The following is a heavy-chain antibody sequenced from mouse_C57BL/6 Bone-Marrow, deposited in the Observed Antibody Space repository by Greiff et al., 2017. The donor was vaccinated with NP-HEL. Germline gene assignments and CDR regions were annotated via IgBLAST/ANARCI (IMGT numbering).Heavy chain of an antibody. CDR1: GYAFSSSW. V-gene: IGHV1-82*01. CDR2: IYPGDGDT. J-gene: IGHJ3*01. CDR3: ATLLCPWFAY. Sequence: QVQLKESGPELVKPGASVKISCKASGYAFSSSWMNWVKQRPGKGLEWIGRIYPGDGDTNYNGKFKGKATLTADKSSSTAYMQLSSLTSEDSAVYFCATLLCPWFAYWGQGTLVTVSA. D-gene: IGHD2-10*01.